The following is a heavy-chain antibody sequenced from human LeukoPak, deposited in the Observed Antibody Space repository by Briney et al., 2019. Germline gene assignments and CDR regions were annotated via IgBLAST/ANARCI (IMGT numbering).Heavy chain of an antibody. CDR1: GYTFTSYG. D-gene: IGHD3-9*01. J-gene: IGHJ4*02. Sequence: ASVKVSCKASGYTFTSYGISWVRQAPGQGLEWMGWISAYNGNTNYAQKLQGRVTMTTDTSTSTAYMELRSLRSDDTAVYYCARVARQLRYFDWSRAPYDYWGQETLVTVSS. V-gene: IGHV1-18*01. CDR3: ARVARQLRYFDWSRAPYDY. CDR2: ISAYNGNT.